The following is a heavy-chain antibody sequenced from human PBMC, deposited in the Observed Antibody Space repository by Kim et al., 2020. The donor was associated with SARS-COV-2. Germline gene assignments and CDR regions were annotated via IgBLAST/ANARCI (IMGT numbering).Heavy chain of an antibody. CDR2: IDGSGGGT. D-gene: IGHD3-3*01. J-gene: IGHJ4*01. CDR3: LRGGWGRSGEY. Sequence: GGSLRLSCTTSGFTFSGYGMSWVRQAPGKGLVWVSSIDGSGGGTNYVDSVKGGFSISRDDAKNTLYLQMSGLRAEDTARYYCLRGGWGRSGEYWG. V-gene: IGHV3-20*04. CDR1: GFTFSGYG.